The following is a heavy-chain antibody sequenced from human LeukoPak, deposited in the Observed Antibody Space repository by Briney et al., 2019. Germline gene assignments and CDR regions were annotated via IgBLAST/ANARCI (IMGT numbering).Heavy chain of an antibody. CDR3: ARGHYGDYA. CDR2: NKQHGSET. J-gene: IGHJ5*02. D-gene: IGHD4-17*01. V-gene: IGHV3-7*01. Sequence: GGSLGLPCAPPGFTLSTYWRKWVPQPPGRGWGGGANNKQHGSETYYVDSVKGRFTISRDNARNSLFLQMNSLRAEDTSVYYCARGHYGDYAWGQGTLVTVSS. CDR1: GFTLSTYW.